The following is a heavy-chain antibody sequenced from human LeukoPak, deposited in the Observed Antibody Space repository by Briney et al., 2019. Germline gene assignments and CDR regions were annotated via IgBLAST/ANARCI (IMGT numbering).Heavy chain of an antibody. CDR3: ARGPLVVPAAIGEYYYYGMDV. D-gene: IGHD2-2*02. Sequence: ASVKVSCKASGYTFTSYAMHWVRQAPGQRLEWMGWINAGNGNTKYSQKFQGRVTMTRNTSISTAYMELSSLRSEDTAVYYCARGPLVVPAAIGEYYYYGMDVWGQGTTVTVSS. J-gene: IGHJ6*02. CDR2: INAGNGNT. V-gene: IGHV1-3*01. CDR1: GYTFTSYA.